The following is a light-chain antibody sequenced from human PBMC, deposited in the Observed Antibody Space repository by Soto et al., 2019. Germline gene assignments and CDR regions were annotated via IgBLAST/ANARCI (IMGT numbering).Light chain of an antibody. V-gene: IGKV3-20*01. Sequence: EIVLTQSPGTLSLSPVERSTLSCMTSQSISSSYLAWYQQKPGQAPRLLIYGPSNRATGIPDRFSGSGSGTDFTLTISSLEPEDFAVYFCQHYGPSPFTFGPGTRLEIK. J-gene: IGKJ5*01. CDR2: GPS. CDR3: QHYGPSPFT. CDR1: QSISSSY.